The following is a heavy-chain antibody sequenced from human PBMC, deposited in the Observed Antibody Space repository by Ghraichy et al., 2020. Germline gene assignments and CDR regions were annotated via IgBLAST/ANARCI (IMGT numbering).Heavy chain of an antibody. D-gene: IGHD6-19*01. CDR3: AAVGARAGAFDF. V-gene: IGHV6-1*01. J-gene: IGHJ3*01. CDR2: TYYRSKWSN. CDR1: GDSVSSNTAA. Sequence: SETLSLTCAIPGDSVSSNTAAWNWIRQSPSRGLEWLGRTYYRSKWSNDYAVSVKSRITINPDTSKNQFSLHLNSVTPEDTAVYYCAAVGARAGAFDFWGQGTRVTVSS.